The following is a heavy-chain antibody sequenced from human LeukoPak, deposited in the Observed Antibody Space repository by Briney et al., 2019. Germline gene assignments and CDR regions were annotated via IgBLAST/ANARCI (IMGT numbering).Heavy chain of an antibody. V-gene: IGHV3-15*01. J-gene: IGHJ4*02. D-gene: IGHD2-21*01. Sequence: GGSLGLSCAASGLTFNNAWMSWVRQAPGKGLEWVGRIRSRSAGGTTDYGAPVKGRFTISRDDSKNTLYLQMNSLKTEDTAVYYCSTGGGAHDYWGQGTLVTVSS. CDR2: IRSRSAGGTT. CDR3: STGGGAHDY. CDR1: GLTFNNAW.